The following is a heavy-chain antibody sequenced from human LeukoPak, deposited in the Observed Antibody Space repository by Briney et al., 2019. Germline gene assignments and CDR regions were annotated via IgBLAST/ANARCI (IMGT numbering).Heavy chain of an antibody. CDR2: INSDGSST. V-gene: IGHV3-74*01. D-gene: IGHD3-10*01. J-gene: IGHJ4*02. Sequence: GGSLRLSCAASGFTFSSYWMHWVRQAPGKGLVWVSRINSDGSSTSYADSVKGRFTISRDNAKNSLSLQMNSLRAEDTAVYYCARDYYGGDYFDYWGQGTLVTVSS. CDR3: ARDYYGGDYFDY. CDR1: GFTFSSYW.